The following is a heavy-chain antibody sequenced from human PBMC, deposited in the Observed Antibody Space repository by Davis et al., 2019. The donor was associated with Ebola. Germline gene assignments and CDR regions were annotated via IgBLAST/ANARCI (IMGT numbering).Heavy chain of an antibody. J-gene: IGHJ6*02. V-gene: IGHV1-69*13. Sequence: SVKVSCKASGGTFSSYAISWVRQAPGQGLEWMGGIIPIFGTANYAQKFQGRVTITADESTSPAYMELSSLRSEDTAVYYCARFRRSLYYYGMDVWGQGTAVTVSS. CDR3: ARFRRSLYYYGMDV. CDR1: GGTFSSYA. CDR2: IIPIFGTA.